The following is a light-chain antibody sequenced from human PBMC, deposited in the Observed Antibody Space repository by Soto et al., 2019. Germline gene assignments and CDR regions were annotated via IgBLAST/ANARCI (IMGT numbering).Light chain of an antibody. CDR1: QGIGDT. CDR2: GAY. Sequence: EVVMRQSPATLSVSPGEGATLSCRASQGIGDTLAWYQHKPGQTPRLLIYGAYSRATGIQDRFSGSGSGTVFTLTINILEPDDFAVYYCNQYGNSPQTFGQGTKVDIK. CDR3: NQYGNSPQT. J-gene: IGKJ1*01. V-gene: IGKV3-20*01.